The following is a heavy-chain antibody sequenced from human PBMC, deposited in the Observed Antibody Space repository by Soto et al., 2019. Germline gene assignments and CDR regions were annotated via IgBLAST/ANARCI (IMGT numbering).Heavy chain of an antibody. CDR3: ARAAILTGRPFDY. V-gene: IGHV1-69*02. Sequence: QVQLVQSGAEVKKPGASVKVSCKASGGTFSSYTISWVRQAPGQGLEWMGRIIPILGIANYAQTFHGRVTINADKSTSTAFMGLSSLRSADTAVYYCARAAILTGRPFDYWGQGTLVTVSS. CDR1: GGTFSSYT. J-gene: IGHJ4*02. D-gene: IGHD3-9*01. CDR2: IIPILGIA.